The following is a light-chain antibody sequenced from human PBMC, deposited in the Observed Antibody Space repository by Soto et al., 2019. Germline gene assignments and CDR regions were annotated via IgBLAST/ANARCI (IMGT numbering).Light chain of an antibody. CDR1: SNDVGGYNY. CDR2: EVS. J-gene: IGLJ3*02. CDR3: SSYTTTNTLV. Sequence: QSALTQPASVSGSPGQSITISCTGTSNDVGGYNYVSWYQQHPGKAPKVIVSEVSNRPSGVSNRFSGSKSANTASLTISGLQAEDEADYYCSSYTTTNTLVFGGETNLTVL. V-gene: IGLV2-14*01.